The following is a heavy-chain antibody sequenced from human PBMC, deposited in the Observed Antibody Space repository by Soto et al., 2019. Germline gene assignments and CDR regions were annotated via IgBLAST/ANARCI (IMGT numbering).Heavy chain of an antibody. V-gene: IGHV3-23*01. CDR2: ISESGDGT. D-gene: IGHD3-3*01. Sequence: GGSLRLSCAASGFTFNTYAMTWVRQAPGKGLEWVSLISESGDGTYYADSVKGRFTISRDNPQRTLNLQMNSLRAEDTAVYYCAENGDFWSWGMDVWGQGTTVTVS. CDR3: AENGDFWSWGMDV. CDR1: GFTFNTYA. J-gene: IGHJ6*02.